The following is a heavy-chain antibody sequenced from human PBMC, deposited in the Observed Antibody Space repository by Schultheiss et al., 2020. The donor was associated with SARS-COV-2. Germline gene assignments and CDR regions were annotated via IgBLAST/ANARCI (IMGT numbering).Heavy chain of an antibody. CDR1: GGTFSSYA. Sequence: SVKVSCKASGGTFSSYAISWVRQAPGQGLEWMGGIIPIFGTANYAQKFQGRVTITADESTSTAYMELSSLRSEDTAVYYCAVSFPGGNYYYYGMDVWGQGTTVTAP. J-gene: IGHJ6*02. V-gene: IGHV1-69*13. CDR2: IIPIFGTA. D-gene: IGHD1-1*01. CDR3: AVSFPGGNYYYYGMDV.